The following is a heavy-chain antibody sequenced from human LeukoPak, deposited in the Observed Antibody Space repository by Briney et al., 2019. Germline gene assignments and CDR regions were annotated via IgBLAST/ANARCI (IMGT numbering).Heavy chain of an antibody. V-gene: IGHV1-18*01. CDR1: GYTFTSYS. Sequence: GASMKVSCKASGYTFTSYSISWVRQAPGQGLEWMGWISAYNGNTIYAQKVKGRVTMTTDTSTSTAYMELRSLNSDDAAVYYCARASYCSDGSCYSDYWGQGTLVTVSS. J-gene: IGHJ4*02. D-gene: IGHD2-15*01. CDR3: ARASYCSDGSCYSDY. CDR2: ISAYNGNT.